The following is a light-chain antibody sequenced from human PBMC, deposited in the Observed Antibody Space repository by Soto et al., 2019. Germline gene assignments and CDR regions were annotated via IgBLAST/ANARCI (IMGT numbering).Light chain of an antibody. CDR1: QSISSW. CDR2: DAS. Sequence: DIQMTQSPSTLSASVGDRVTITCRASQSISSWLAWYQQKPGKAPKLLIHDASSLESGVPSRFSGSRSGTEFTLTISSLQPEDFATYYCQQSYSTPYTFGQGTRLEIK. J-gene: IGKJ5*01. V-gene: IGKV1-5*01. CDR3: QQSYSTPYT.